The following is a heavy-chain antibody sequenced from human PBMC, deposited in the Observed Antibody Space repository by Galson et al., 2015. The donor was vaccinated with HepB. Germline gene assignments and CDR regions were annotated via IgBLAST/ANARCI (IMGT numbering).Heavy chain of an antibody. J-gene: IGHJ4*02. Sequence: SLRLSCAASGFTFSSYAMHWVRQAPGKGLEWVAVISYDGSNKYYADSVKGRFTISRDNSKNTLYLQMNSLRAEDTAVYYCAILSSGYSGYDNFDYWGQGTLVTVSS. D-gene: IGHD5-12*01. CDR2: ISYDGSNK. V-gene: IGHV3-30*04. CDR1: GFTFSSYA. CDR3: AILSSGYSGYDNFDY.